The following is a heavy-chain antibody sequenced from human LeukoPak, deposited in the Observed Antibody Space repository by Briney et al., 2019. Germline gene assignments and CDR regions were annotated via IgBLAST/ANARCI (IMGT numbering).Heavy chain of an antibody. D-gene: IGHD1-26*01. CDR1: GGTFSSYA. Sequence: SVKLSCKASGGTFSSYAISWVRQAPGQGLEWMGRIIPILGIANYAQKFQGRVTITADKSTSTAYMELSSLRSEDTAVYYCARCISGSYYFDYWGQGTLVTVSS. V-gene: IGHV1-69*04. J-gene: IGHJ4*02. CDR3: ARCISGSYYFDY. CDR2: IIPILGIA.